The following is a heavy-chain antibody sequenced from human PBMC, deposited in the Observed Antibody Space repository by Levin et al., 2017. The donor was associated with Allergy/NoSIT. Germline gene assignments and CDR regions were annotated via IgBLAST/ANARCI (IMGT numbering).Heavy chain of an antibody. J-gene: IGHJ2*01. Sequence: ASETLSLTCALSGGFFSGYYWNWVRQTPGKGLEWIGEIRRSGTGHYNPSLKSRVTISVDTSKIEFSLNLTSVTAADTAIYYCARSGRFGERTKWLDLWGRGTLVTVSS. V-gene: IGHV4-34*01. CDR2: IRRSGTG. CDR3: ARSGRFGERTKWLDL. CDR1: GGFFSGYY. D-gene: IGHD3-10*01.